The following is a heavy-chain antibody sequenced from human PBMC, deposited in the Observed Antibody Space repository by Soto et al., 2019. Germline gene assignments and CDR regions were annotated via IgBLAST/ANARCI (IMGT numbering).Heavy chain of an antibody. J-gene: IGHJ5*02. Sequence: SETLSLTCAVSGGSISSGGYSWSWIRQPPGKGLEWIGYIYHSGSTYYNPSLKSRVTISVDRSKSQFSLTLSSVTAAETAVYYCARHSYYSTPLRFDPWGQGTLVTVSS. V-gene: IGHV4-30-2*01. CDR3: ARHSYYSTPLRFDP. D-gene: IGHD4-4*01. CDR2: IYHSGST. CDR1: GGSISSGGYS.